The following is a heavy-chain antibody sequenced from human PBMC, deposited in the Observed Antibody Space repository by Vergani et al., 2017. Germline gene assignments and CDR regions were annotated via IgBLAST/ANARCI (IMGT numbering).Heavy chain of an antibody. CDR1: GGTFSTSA. J-gene: IGHJ4*02. Sequence: QVQLVQSGAEVKKPGSSVKVSCKASGGTFSTSAITWVRQAPGQGLEGLGRIIPKFHIPLYAHKFQGRVTISADESTSTAYMELRSLKSEETAVFYCAVTHDYADAQLDFWGQGTLVTVSS. D-gene: IGHD4-17*01. CDR3: AVTHDYADAQLDF. CDR2: IIPKFHIP. V-gene: IGHV1-69*13.